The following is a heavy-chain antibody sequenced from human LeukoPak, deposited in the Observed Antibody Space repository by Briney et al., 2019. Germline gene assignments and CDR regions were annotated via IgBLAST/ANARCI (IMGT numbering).Heavy chain of an antibody. Sequence: GVSLTLFCALSGFTLSNHAVIWVRHAPGKGLEWVSSISGSGAMTDYADSVKDRFTISRDNAMDTLYLQMNNLRADDTAVDYCVKDRVDGSGSQFDSWGQGSVVIVSS. V-gene: IGHV3-23*01. J-gene: IGHJ4*02. CDR2: ISGSGAMT. CDR3: VKDRVDGSGSQFDS. D-gene: IGHD3-10*01. CDR1: GFTLSNHA.